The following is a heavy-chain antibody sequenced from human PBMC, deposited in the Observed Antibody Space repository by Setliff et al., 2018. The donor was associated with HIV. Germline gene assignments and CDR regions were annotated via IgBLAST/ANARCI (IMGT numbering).Heavy chain of an antibody. CDR2: IYTSGST. D-gene: IGHD6-19*01. J-gene: IGHJ3*02. CDR1: GGSISSGSYY. Sequence: PSETLSLTCTVSGGSISSGSYYWSWIRQPAGKGLEWIGRIYTSGSTNYNPSLKSRVTISVDTSKNQFSLKLSSVTAADTAVYYCARRTYRSPIGAFDIWGQGTMVTVSS. CDR3: ARRTYRSPIGAFDI. V-gene: IGHV4-61*02.